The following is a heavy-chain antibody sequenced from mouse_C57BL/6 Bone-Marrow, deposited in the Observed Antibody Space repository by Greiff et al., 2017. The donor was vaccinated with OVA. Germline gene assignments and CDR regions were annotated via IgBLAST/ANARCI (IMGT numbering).Heavy chain of an antibody. CDR3: ARIHSYSRVDY. CDR2: IHPNSGST. J-gene: IGHJ2*01. Sequence: QVQLQQPGAELVKPGASVKLSCKASGYTFTSYWMHWVKQRPGQGLEWIGMIHPNSGSTTYNEKFKNKATLTVAKSSSTADNQLSGLTSEDSAVCYCARIHSYSRVDYWGQGTTLTVSS. V-gene: IGHV1-64*01. CDR1: GYTFTSYW. D-gene: IGHD1-2*01.